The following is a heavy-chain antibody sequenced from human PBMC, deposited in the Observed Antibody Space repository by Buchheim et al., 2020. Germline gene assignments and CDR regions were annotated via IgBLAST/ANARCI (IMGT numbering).Heavy chain of an antibody. J-gene: IGHJ4*02. Sequence: EVQLVESGGGLVQPGGSLRLSCAASGFTFSDNWMSWVRQAPGKGLEWVANIKQDGSEKYYVDSVKGRFTISRDNAKHSLYLQMNSLRAEDTAVYYCARERASSFWGQGTL. CDR2: IKQDGSEK. D-gene: IGHD1-26*01. CDR3: ARERASSF. CDR1: GFTFSDNW. V-gene: IGHV3-7*01.